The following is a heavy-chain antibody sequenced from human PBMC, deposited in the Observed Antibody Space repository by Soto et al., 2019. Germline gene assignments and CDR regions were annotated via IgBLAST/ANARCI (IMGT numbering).Heavy chain of an antibody. V-gene: IGHV3-66*01. J-gene: IGHJ4*02. CDR1: GFTVSSNY. D-gene: IGHD4-17*01. Sequence: GGSLRLSCAASGFTVSSNYMSWVRQAPGKGLEWVSVIYSGGSTYYAGSLKGSFTISRDNSKNTLYLQMNFLRVEDTAVYYCARASWYGDYTDFDYWGQGTLVTASS. CDR3: ARASWYGDYTDFDY. CDR2: IYSGGST.